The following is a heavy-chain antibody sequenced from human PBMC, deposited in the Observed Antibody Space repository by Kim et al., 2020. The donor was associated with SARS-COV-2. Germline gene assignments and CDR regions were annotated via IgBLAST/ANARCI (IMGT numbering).Heavy chain of an antibody. CDR1: GFTFSSYA. J-gene: IGHJ6*02. CDR2: ISYDGSNK. V-gene: IGHV3-30*04. Sequence: GGSLRLSCAASGFTFSSYAMHWVRQAPGKGLEWVAVISYDGSNKYYADSVKGRFTISRDNSKNTLYLQMNSLRAEDTAVYYCANTYGSGSYYKGGWLRLGTYYYYGMDVWGQGTTVTVSS. D-gene: IGHD3-10*01. CDR3: ANTYGSGSYYKGGWLRLGTYYYYGMDV.